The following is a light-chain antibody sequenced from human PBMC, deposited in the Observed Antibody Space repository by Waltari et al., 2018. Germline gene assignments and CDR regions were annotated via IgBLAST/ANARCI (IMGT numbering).Light chain of an antibody. CDR3: YSASDDNLI. V-gene: IGLV3-27*01. Sequence: SYELTQPPSVSVSPGQPAKITCSGDILTAKYARWFQQKPGQAPVMLIYRDSERPSGVPERFSGSSSGPTVTLTISGAQDEDEADYYCYSASDDNLIFGGGTKLTVL. CDR1: ILTAKY. CDR2: RDS. J-gene: IGLJ2*01.